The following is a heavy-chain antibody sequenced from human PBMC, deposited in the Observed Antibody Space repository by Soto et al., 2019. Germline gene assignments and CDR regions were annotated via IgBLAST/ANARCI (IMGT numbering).Heavy chain of an antibody. V-gene: IGHV3-21*01. CDR1: GFTFSSYS. CDR2: ISSSSSYI. D-gene: IGHD6-19*01. Sequence: GGSLRLSCAASGFTFSSYSMNWVRQAPGKGLEWVSSISSSSSYIYYADSVKGRFTISRDNAKNSLYLQMNSLRAEDTAVYYCARAGRLSWGIAVQNVKFGPWGQGTLVTVSS. J-gene: IGHJ5*02. CDR3: ARAGRLSWGIAVQNVKFGP.